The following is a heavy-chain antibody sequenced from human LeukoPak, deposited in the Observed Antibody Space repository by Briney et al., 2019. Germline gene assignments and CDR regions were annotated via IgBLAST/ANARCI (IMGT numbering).Heavy chain of an antibody. CDR1: GGSISSSNW. Sequence: TTSETLSLTCAVSGGSISSSNWWSWVREPPGKGLGLSGVIYHGGSTNYNPSLKSRVTISVDNSKNQFSLKLSSVTAADTAVYYCARVGVVGATTSDYYYYMDVWGKGTTVTVSS. V-gene: IGHV4-4*02. J-gene: IGHJ6*03. CDR2: IYHGGST. D-gene: IGHD1-26*01. CDR3: ARVGVVGATTSDYYYYMDV.